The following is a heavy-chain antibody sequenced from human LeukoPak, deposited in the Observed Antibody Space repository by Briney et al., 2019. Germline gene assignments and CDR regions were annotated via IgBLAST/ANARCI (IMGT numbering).Heavy chain of an antibody. J-gene: IGHJ3*02. CDR1: GFTFSSNY. Sequence: GGSLRLSCAASGFTFSSNYMTWVRQAPGKGLEWVSLIYSGGSTSYSDSVRGRFTISRENSKNTLYLQMNSLRPEHTAVYYCARIETVADAFDIWGQGTLVTVSS. D-gene: IGHD1-1*01. CDR2: IYSGGST. CDR3: ARIETVADAFDI. V-gene: IGHV3-66*01.